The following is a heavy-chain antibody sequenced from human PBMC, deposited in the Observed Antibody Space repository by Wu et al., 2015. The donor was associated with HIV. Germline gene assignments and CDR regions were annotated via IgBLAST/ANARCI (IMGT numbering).Heavy chain of an antibody. CDR3: ARYYGNWYLDV. CDR1: GYSFTAYY. J-gene: IGHJ2*01. V-gene: IGHV1-2*02. Sequence: QVQLVQSGAELKRPGASVKVSCKTSGYSFTAYYIHWVRQAPGQGLEWMGRINPNTGGADSAQKFQGRVTMTRDMSINTAYMELTGLRSDDTAVYFCARYYGNWYLDVWGRGTLITVSS. D-gene: IGHD3-16*01. CDR2: INPNTGGA.